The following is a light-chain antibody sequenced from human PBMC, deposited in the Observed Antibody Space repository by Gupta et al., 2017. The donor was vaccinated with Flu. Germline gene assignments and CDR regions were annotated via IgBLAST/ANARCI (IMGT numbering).Light chain of an antibody. V-gene: IGKV3-15*01. J-gene: IGKJ4*01. CDR1: QSVSSN. Sequence: EIVMTQSPATLSVSPGERATLSCRASQSVSSNLAWYQQKPGQAPRLLIYGASTRDTGITARFSGSGSGKEFTLTISSRQSEDFAFYDCQQYNNWPPLTFGGGTKVEIK. CDR2: GAS. CDR3: QQYNNWPPLT.